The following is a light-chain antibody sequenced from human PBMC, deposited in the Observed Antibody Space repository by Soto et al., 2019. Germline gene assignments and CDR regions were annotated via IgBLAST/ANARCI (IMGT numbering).Light chain of an antibody. J-gene: IGKJ5*01. V-gene: IGKV3-20*01. CDR1: QKISSRY. CDR2: GAS. Sequence: EIVLTQSPGTLSLSPGERATLSCRASQKISSRYLAWYLQKPGQAPRLLIYGASSRATGIPDRFSGSGSGTEFTLTISSLQSEDFAVYYCQQYNNWPPITFGQGTRLEIK. CDR3: QQYNNWPPIT.